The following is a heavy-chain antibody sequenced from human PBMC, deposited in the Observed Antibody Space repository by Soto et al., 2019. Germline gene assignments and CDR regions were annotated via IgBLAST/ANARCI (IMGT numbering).Heavy chain of an antibody. CDR2: ISYDGSNK. CDR3: ARDLATPALSSGWFDP. J-gene: IGHJ5*02. V-gene: IGHV3-30-3*01. Sequence: GGSLRLSCAASGFTFSSYAMHWVRQAPGKGLEWVAVISYDGSNKYYADSVKGRFTISRDNSKNTLYLQMNSLRAEDTAVYYCARDLATPALSSGWFDPWGQGTLVTVSS. CDR1: GFTFSSYA. D-gene: IGHD5-12*01.